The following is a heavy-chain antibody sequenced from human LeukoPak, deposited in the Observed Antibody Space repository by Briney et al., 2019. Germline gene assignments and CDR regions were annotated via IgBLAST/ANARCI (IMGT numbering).Heavy chain of an antibody. J-gene: IGHJ1*01. V-gene: IGHV1-18*01. Sequence: ASVKVSCKASGYTFTSYGISWVRQAPGQGLEWMGWISAYNGNTNYAQKLQGRVTMTTDTSTSTAYMELRSLRSDDTAVYYCARDPYDSSGYSRPEYFQYWGQGTLVTVSS. D-gene: IGHD3-22*01. CDR2: ISAYNGNT. CDR3: ARDPYDSSGYSRPEYFQY. CDR1: GYTFTSYG.